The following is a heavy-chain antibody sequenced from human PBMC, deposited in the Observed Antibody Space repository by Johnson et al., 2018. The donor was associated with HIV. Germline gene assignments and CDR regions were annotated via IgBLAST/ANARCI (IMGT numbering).Heavy chain of an antibody. CDR3: AKDLFTEREDDVFDI. J-gene: IGHJ3*02. D-gene: IGHD1-26*01. V-gene: IGHV3-30*02. Sequence: QMQLVESGGGVVQPGGSLRLSCAASGFTFSYYGMHWVRQAPGKGLEWVSFIRFDGSNKYYADSVKGRFTISRDNSKNTLYLQMNSLRAEDTAVYYCAKDLFTEREDDVFDIWGQGTMVTVSS. CDR2: IRFDGSNK. CDR1: GFTFSYYG.